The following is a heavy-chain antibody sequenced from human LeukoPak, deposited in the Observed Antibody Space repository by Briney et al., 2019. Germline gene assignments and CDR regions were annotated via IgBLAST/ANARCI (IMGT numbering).Heavy chain of an antibody. Sequence: SVKVSCKVSGYTFTELSIHWVRQAPGQGLEWMGGIIPIFGTANYAQKFQGRVTITTDESTSTAYMELSSLKASDTAMYYCARRGGPLDYWGQGTLVTVSS. CDR3: ARRGGPLDY. CDR2: IIPIFGTA. D-gene: IGHD3-10*01. CDR1: GYTFTELS. V-gene: IGHV1-69*05. J-gene: IGHJ4*02.